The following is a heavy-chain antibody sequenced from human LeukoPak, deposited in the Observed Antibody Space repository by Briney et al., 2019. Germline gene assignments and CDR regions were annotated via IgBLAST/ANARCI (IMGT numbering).Heavy chain of an antibody. CDR1: GFTFSSYG. CDR2: ISYDGSNK. Sequence: PGGSLRLSCAASGFTFSSYGMHWVRQAPGKGLEWVAVISYDGSNKYYADSVKGRFTISRDNSKNTLYLQMNSLRAEDTAVYYCAKDLGLYGMDVWGQGTTVTVSS. CDR3: AKDLGLYGMDV. V-gene: IGHV3-30*18. J-gene: IGHJ6*02. D-gene: IGHD3-10*01.